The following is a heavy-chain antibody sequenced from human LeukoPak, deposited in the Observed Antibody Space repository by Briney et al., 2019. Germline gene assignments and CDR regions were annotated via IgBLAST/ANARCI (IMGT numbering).Heavy chain of an antibody. CDR1: GGTFSSYA. CDR3: AGRGYYDSSGYYSPTNGYYFDY. CDR2: IIPIFGTA. V-gene: IGHV1-69*13. D-gene: IGHD3-22*01. J-gene: IGHJ4*02. Sequence: GASVKVSCKASGGTFSSYAISWVRQAPGQGLEWMGGIIPIFGTANYAQKFQGRVTITADESTSTAYMELSSLRSEDTAVYYCAGRGYYDSSGYYSPTNGYYFDYWGQGTLVTVSS.